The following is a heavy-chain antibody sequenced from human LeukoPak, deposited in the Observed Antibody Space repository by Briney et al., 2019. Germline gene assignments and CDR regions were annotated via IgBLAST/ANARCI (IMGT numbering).Heavy chain of an antibody. J-gene: IGHJ4*02. V-gene: IGHV3-21*01. CDR3: AKDSQHLAIYYFDY. D-gene: IGHD6-13*01. Sequence: GGSLRLSCAASGFTFSSYSMNWVRQAPGKGLEWVSSISSSSSYIYYADSVKGRFTISRDNSKNTLYLQMNSLRAEDTAFYYCAKDSQHLAIYYFDYWGQGTLVTVSS. CDR1: GFTFSSYS. CDR2: ISSSSSYI.